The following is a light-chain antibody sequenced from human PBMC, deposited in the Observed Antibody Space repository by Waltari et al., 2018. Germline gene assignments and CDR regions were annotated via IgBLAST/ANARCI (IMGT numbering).Light chain of an antibody. J-gene: IGKJ4*01. CDR2: DAS. V-gene: IGKV3-11*01. CDR3: QERSNWPGGS. CDR1: QRGNTY. Sequence: EIVLTQSPASLSLSPGESASLSCRASQRGNTYLAWYQQKLGQPPRLLIDDASTRATGVPARFVGSGSGTDFTLTITRLEPEEFAVYYCQERSNWPGGSFGGGTTVETK.